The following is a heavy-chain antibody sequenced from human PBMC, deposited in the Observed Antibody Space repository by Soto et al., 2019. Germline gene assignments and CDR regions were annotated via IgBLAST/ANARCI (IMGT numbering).Heavy chain of an antibody. Sequence: LRLSCAASGFTFSSYAISWVRQAAGKGLEWVSAISGSGGSTYYADSVKGRFTISRDNSKNTLYLQMNSLRAEDTAVYYCAKDSSGYSLPLYYYGMDVWGQGTTVTVSS. CDR2: ISGSGGST. J-gene: IGHJ6*02. V-gene: IGHV3-23*01. CDR3: AKDSSGYSLPLYYYGMDV. D-gene: IGHD3-22*01. CDR1: GFTFSSYA.